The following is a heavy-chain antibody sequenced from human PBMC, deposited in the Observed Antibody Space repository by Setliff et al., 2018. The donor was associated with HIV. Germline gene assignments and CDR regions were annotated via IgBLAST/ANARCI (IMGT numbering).Heavy chain of an antibody. V-gene: IGHV4-4*07. Sequence: PSETLSLTCTFSDDSINSYYCAWLRQPAGKRLQLIGRIHTSGSINYNPSLRSRVFLSVDPSKNQCSLKVHSLTAADTAVYYCARAGYYFPYFDYWGQGILVTVSS. J-gene: IGHJ4*02. CDR1: DDSINSYY. CDR3: ARAGYYFPYFDY. CDR2: IHTSGSI. D-gene: IGHD3-22*01.